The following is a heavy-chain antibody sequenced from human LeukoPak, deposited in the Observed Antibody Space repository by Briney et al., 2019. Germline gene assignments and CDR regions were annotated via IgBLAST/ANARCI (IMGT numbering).Heavy chain of an antibody. Sequence: SETLSLTCAVYGGSFSGYYWTWIRQPPGKGLEWIGSIYFSGSTNYNPSLKSRVTISVDTSKNQFSLKLSSVTAADTAVYFCARVGYCSGGSCYSDYYYAMDVWGQGTTVTVS. D-gene: IGHD2-15*01. J-gene: IGHJ6*02. V-gene: IGHV4-34*11. CDR2: IYFSGST. CDR3: ARVGYCSGGSCYSDYYYAMDV. CDR1: GGSFSGYY.